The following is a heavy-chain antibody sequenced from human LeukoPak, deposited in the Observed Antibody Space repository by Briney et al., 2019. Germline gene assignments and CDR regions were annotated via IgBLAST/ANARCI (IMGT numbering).Heavy chain of an antibody. V-gene: IGHV4-31*03. CDR3: ARGAAMVRGVISDWFDP. Sequence: SETLSLTCTVSGVSISSGGYYWSWIRQHPGKGLEWIGYIYYSGSTYYNPSLKSRVTISVDTSKNQFSLKLSSVTAADTAVYYCARGAAMVRGVISDWFDPWGQGTLVTVSS. CDR1: GVSISSGGYY. J-gene: IGHJ5*02. CDR2: IYYSGST. D-gene: IGHD3-10*01.